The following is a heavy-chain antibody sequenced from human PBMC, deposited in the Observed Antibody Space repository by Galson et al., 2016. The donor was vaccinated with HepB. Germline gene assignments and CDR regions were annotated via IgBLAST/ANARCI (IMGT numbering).Heavy chain of an antibody. CDR2: LSGNGGAT. Sequence: SLRLSCAASGFMFSNHAMSWVRQAPGKGLEWVSTLSGNGGATSYADSVQGRFTIPRDNSKNTLYLQMDSLRAEDTAVYYCAKGAAVTMFNPATLFDYWGQGIMVTVSS. V-gene: IGHV3-23*01. J-gene: IGHJ4*02. CDR3: AKGAAVTMFNPATLFDY. CDR1: GFMFSNHA. D-gene: IGHD4-17*01.